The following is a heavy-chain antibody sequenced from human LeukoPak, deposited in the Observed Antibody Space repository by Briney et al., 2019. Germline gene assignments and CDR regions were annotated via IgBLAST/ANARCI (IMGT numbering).Heavy chain of an antibody. CDR3: ARVYSYDYSNYPPPWFDP. CDR2: ISYDGSNK. V-gene: IGHV3-30*03. J-gene: IGHJ5*02. Sequence: PGGSLRLSCAASGFTFNSYGMHWVRQAPGKGLEWVAVISYDGSNKYYADSVKGRFTISRDNSKNTLYLQMNSLRAEDTAVYYCARVYSYDYSNYPPPWFDPWGQGTLVTVSS. D-gene: IGHD4-11*01. CDR1: GFTFNSYG.